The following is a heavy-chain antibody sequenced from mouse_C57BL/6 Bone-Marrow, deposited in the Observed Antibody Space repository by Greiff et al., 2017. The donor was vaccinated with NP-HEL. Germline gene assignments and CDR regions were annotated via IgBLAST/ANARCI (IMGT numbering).Heavy chain of an antibody. CDR2: IDPSDSYT. J-gene: IGHJ2*01. Sequence: GQLQQPGAELVMPGASVKLSCKASGYTFTSYWMHWVKQRPGQGLEWIGEIDPSDSYTNYNQKFKGKSTLTVDKSSSTAYMQLSSLTSEDSAVYYCARSGGWLLDYWGQGTTLTVSS. CDR3: ARSGGWLLDY. CDR1: GYTFTSYW. D-gene: IGHD2-3*01. V-gene: IGHV1-69*01.